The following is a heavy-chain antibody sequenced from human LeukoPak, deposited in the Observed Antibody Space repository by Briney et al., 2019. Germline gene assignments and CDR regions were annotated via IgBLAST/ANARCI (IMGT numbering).Heavy chain of an antibody. V-gene: IGHV3-7*05. J-gene: IGHJ6*02. Sequence: QPGGSLRLSCAASGFAVSSYAMTWVRQAPGKGLEWVANIKQDGSEKYYVDSVKGRFTISRDNAKNSLYLQLNSLRAEDTAVYYCARAFDYGGNSYYYYYGMDVWGQGTTVTVSS. D-gene: IGHD4-23*01. CDR3: ARAFDYGGNSYYYYYGMDV. CDR2: IKQDGSEK. CDR1: GFAVSSYA.